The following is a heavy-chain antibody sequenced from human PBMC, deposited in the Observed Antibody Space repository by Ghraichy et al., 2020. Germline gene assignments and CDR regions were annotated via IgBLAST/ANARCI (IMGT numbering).Heavy chain of an antibody. Sequence: GGSLRLSCAASGFTFSSYGMHWVRQAPGKGLEWVAFIRYDGSNKYYADSVKGRFTISRDNSKNTLYLQMNSLRAEDTAVYYCAKDGEWELREGVDYWGQGTLVTVFS. J-gene: IGHJ4*02. CDR1: GFTFSSYG. CDR3: AKDGEWELREGVDY. CDR2: IRYDGSNK. V-gene: IGHV3-30*02. D-gene: IGHD1-26*01.